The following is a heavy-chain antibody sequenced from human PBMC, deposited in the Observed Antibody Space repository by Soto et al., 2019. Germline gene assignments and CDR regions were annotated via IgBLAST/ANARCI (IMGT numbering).Heavy chain of an antibody. J-gene: IGHJ4*02. CDR3: ARAPNSDYLFDY. Sequence: ASVKVSCKASGYTFTSYGISWVRQAPGQGLEWMGWINAGSGNTRYSQKFQGRVTITRDTSATTAYMELSSLTSEDTTIYYCARAPNSDYLFDYWGQGTLVTVSS. V-gene: IGHV1-3*01. D-gene: IGHD4-17*01. CDR1: GYTFTSYG. CDR2: INAGSGNT.